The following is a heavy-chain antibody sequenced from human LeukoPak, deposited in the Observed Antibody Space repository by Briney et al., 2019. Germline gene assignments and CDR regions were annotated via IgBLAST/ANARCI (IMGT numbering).Heavy chain of an antibody. CDR1: GYTFTGYY. D-gene: IGHD3-3*01. J-gene: IGHJ4*02. CDR2: ISPNSGGT. V-gene: IGHV1-2*02. CDR3: ARSKTYYDFWSGYYKGTLFDY. Sequence: ASVKVSCKASGYTFTGYYMHWVRQAPGQGLEWMGWISPNSGGTNYAQKFQGRVTMTRDTSISTAYMELSRLRSDDTAVYYCARSKTYYDFWSGYYKGTLFDYWGQGTLVTVSS.